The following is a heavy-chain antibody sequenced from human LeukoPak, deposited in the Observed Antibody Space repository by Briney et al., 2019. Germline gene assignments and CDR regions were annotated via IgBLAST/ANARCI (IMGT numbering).Heavy chain of an antibody. CDR3: AKRSNFWTGYLDY. Sequence: GGSLRLSCTASTFTFSNYAMSWVRQAPGKGLEWVSVISGSGGSTYYADSVKGRFTISRDNSKDTLFLQMNSLRTEDTAVYYCAKRSNFWTGYLDYWGQGTLVTVSS. J-gene: IGHJ4*02. D-gene: IGHD3/OR15-3a*01. V-gene: IGHV3-23*01. CDR2: ISGSGGST. CDR1: TFTFSNYA.